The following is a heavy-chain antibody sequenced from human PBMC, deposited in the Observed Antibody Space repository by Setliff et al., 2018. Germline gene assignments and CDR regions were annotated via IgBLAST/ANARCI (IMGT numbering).Heavy chain of an antibody. CDR3: AASRAYTGAVEEWFLPKTFDF. CDR2: INHSGST. V-gene: IGHV4-34*01. Sequence: PSETLSLTCTVYGGSFSNYYWSWIRQPPGKGLEWIGEINHSGSTNYNPSLTSRVSISVDTSKNQFSLKLSSVTAADAALYYCAASRAYTGAVEEWFLPKTFDFWGQGSPVTVSS. J-gene: IGHJ4*02. D-gene: IGHD3-10*01. CDR1: GGSFSNYY.